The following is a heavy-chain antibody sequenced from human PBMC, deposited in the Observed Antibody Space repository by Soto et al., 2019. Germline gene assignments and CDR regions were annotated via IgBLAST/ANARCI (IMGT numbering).Heavy chain of an antibody. Sequence: EVQVVESGGGWVQPGGSLRLSCAASGFTLSNYWITWVRQAPGKGLEWVANIKQDGSKKQFVDSVEGRFTISRDNAKNSLCLQTNSLRVEDTAMYYCTRDLSPCIDGACLDAFDICGQGTMVTVSS. D-gene: IGHD4-17*01. CDR3: TRDLSPCIDGACLDAFDI. CDR2: IKQDGSKK. J-gene: IGHJ3*02. CDR1: GFTLSNYW. V-gene: IGHV3-7*01.